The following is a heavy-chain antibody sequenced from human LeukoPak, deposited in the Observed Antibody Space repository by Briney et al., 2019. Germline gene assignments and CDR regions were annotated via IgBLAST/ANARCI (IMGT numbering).Heavy chain of an antibody. CDR1: GGPISSGGYY. V-gene: IGHV4-31*03. D-gene: IGHD5-24*01. J-gene: IGHJ4*02. CDR3: ARAPGEMATIIYCYD. CDR2: IYYSGST. Sequence: SETLSLTCTVSGGPISSGGYYWRWIRQHPGKGLEWIGYIYYSGSTYYNPSLKSRVTISVDTSKNQFSLKLSSVTAADTALYYCARAPGEMATIIYCYDWGQGTLVTVSS.